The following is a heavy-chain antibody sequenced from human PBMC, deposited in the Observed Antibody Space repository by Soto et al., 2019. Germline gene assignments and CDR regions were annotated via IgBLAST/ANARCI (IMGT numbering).Heavy chain of an antibody. V-gene: IGHV4-38-2*01. Sequence: SETLSLTCAVSGYSISSGYYWGWLRQPPGKGLEWIGSMYHGGSTYYNPSLNSRVTLSIDMTNNHVSLILNSVTAADTAVYYCARVGPWVPYYYDSSPYTFENWFDPWGQGTLVTVSS. J-gene: IGHJ5*02. CDR2: MYHGGST. CDR3: ARVGPWVPYYYDSSPYTFENWFDP. D-gene: IGHD3-22*01. CDR1: GYSISSGYY.